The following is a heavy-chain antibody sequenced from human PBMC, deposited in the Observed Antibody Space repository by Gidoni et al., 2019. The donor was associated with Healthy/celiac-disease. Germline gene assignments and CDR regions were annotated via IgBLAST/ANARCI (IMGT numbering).Heavy chain of an antibody. D-gene: IGHD2-15*01. J-gene: IGHJ6*02. CDR2: ISSSSSTI. Sequence: EVQLVESGGGLVQPGGSLRLSCAASGFTFSSYSMNWVRPAPGKGLEWVSYISSSSSTIYYADSVKGRFTISRDNAKNSLYLQMNSLRAEDTAVYYCARDDTGYCSGGSCYSADYYYYGMDVWGQGTTVTVSS. CDR1: GFTFSSYS. V-gene: IGHV3-48*01. CDR3: ARDDTGYCSGGSCYSADYYYYGMDV.